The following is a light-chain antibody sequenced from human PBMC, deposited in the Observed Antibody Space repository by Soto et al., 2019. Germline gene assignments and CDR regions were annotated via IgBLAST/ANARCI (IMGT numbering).Light chain of an antibody. CDR3: LLFYGGSHLGV. Sequence: QAVVTQEPSLTVSPGGTVTLTCASSTGAVTSGSYPNWFQQKPGQAPRGLIYSTTNKHSRTPARFSGSLLGGKAALTLSGVQPEDEAQYYCLLFYGGSHLGVFGRGTKLTLL. J-gene: IGLJ3*02. CDR2: STT. CDR1: TGAVTSGSY. V-gene: IGLV7-43*01.